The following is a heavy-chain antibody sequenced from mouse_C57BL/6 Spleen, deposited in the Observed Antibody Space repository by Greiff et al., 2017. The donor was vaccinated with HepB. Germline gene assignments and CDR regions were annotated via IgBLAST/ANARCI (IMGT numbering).Heavy chain of an antibody. V-gene: IGHV1-80*01. D-gene: IGHD2-2*01. J-gene: IGHJ2*01. Sequence: VQLQQSGAELVKPGASVKISCKASGYAFSSYWMNWVKQRPGKGLEWIGQIYPGDGDTNYNGKFKGKATLTADKSSSTAYMQLSSLTSEDSAVYFCARGALYYGYDGGDYWGQGTTLTVSS. CDR3: ARGALYYGYDGGDY. CDR2: IYPGDGDT. CDR1: GYAFSSYW.